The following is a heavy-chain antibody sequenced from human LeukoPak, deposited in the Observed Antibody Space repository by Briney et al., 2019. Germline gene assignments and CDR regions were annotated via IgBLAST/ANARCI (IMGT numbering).Heavy chain of an antibody. J-gene: IGHJ4*02. Sequence: SETLSLTCAVYGGPFSGYYWSWIRQPPGKGLEGIGEINHSGSTTYTPSLKCRITISVDTSKHQFSLKLSSVTAADTAVYSCARGQKGPSGYYLYYFDYWGQGTLVTVSS. V-gene: IGHV4-34*01. D-gene: IGHD3-22*01. CDR3: ARGQKGPSGYYLYYFDY. CDR1: GGPFSGYY. CDR2: INHSGST.